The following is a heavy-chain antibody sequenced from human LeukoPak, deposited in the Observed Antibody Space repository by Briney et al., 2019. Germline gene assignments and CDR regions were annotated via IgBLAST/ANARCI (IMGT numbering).Heavy chain of an antibody. Sequence: SETLSLTCTVSGGSISSYYWSWIRQPPGKGLEWIGYIFYTGSTNYNPSLKSRVTISVDTSKNQFSLKLSSVTAADTAVYYCARDRGWLRIDPWGQGTLVTVSS. V-gene: IGHV4-59*12. CDR2: IFYTGST. D-gene: IGHD5-12*01. J-gene: IGHJ5*02. CDR1: GGSISSYY. CDR3: ARDRGWLRIDP.